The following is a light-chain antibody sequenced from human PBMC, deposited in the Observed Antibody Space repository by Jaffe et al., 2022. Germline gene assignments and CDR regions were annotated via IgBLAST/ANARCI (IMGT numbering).Light chain of an antibody. CDR2: DNN. J-gene: IGLJ3*02. CDR3: ATWDSSLSGRV. CDR1: NSNIGNNY. V-gene: IGLV1-51*01. Sequence: QSVLTQPPSVSAAPGQKVTISCSGSNSNIGNNYASWYQHLPGTAPKLLIYDNNKRPSGIPDRFSGSKSGTSATLGITGLQTGDEADYYCATWDSSLSGRVFGGGTKVTVL.